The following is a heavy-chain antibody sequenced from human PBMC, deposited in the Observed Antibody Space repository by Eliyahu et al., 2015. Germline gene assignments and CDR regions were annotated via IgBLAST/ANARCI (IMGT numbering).Heavy chain of an antibody. CDR3: ASVGPPKSYCGGDCYDLDY. J-gene: IGHJ4*02. CDR1: GFTXSSYT. V-gene: IGHV3-21*01. Sequence: EVQLVESGGGLVKPGGSLRLSCAASGFTXSSYTMNWVRQAPGKGLEWVSSISSSSSYIYYADSVKGRFTISRDNAKNSLYLQMNSLRAEDTAVYYCASVGPPKSYCGGDCYDLDYWGQGTLVTVSS. CDR2: ISSSSSYI. D-gene: IGHD2-21*01.